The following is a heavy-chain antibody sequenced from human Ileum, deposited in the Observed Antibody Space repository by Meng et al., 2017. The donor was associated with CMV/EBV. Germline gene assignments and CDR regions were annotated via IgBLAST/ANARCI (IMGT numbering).Heavy chain of an antibody. J-gene: IGHJ4*02. CDR1: GFTFSTYA. CDR2: ISNSGDNT. V-gene: IGHV3-23*01. CDR3: ARDGVGYSYGTGWYMDH. Sequence: GESLKISCAASGFTFSTYAMGWVRQAPGKGLERVSSISNSGDNTNYADSVRGRFTISRDNSKNTLYLQMTGLRVEDTAVYYCARDGVGYSYGTGWYMDHWGQGTRVT. D-gene: IGHD5-18*01.